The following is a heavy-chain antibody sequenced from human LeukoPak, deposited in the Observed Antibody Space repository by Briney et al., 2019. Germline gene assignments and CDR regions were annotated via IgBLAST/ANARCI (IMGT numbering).Heavy chain of an antibody. J-gene: IGHJ4*02. CDR2: ISGSGTST. CDR1: GFTFTNYA. CDR3: AKETIVALYYFDY. D-gene: IGHD5-12*01. Sequence: GGSLRLSCAASGFTFTNYAMSWVRQAPGKGLEWVSAISGSGTSTYYADSVKGRFTISRDNSENTLYLHMSSLTDEDTAVYYCAKETIVALYYFDYWGQGTLVTVSS. V-gene: IGHV3-23*01.